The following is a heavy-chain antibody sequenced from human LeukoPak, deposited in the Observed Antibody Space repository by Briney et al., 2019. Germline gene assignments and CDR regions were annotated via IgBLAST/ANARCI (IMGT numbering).Heavy chain of an antibody. D-gene: IGHD3-3*01. CDR2: IYHSGST. J-gene: IGHJ4*02. CDR1: GYSISSGYY. CDR3: ASKLQF. V-gene: IGHV4-38-2*02. Sequence: SETLSLTCTVSGYSISSGYYWGWIRQPPGKGLEWIGSIYHSGSTYYNPSLKSRVTISVDTSKNQFSLKLSSVTAADTAVYYCASKLQFWGQGTLVTVSS.